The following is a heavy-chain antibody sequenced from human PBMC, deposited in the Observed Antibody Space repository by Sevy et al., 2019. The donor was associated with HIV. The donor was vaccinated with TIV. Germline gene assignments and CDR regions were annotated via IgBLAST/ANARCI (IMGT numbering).Heavy chain of an antibody. D-gene: IGHD3-9*01. CDR3: ARGGPDDILTHYGLDV. CDR1: GGTFSFYG. CDR2: IIPILGTT. V-gene: IGHV1-69*01. Sequence: KVSCKASGGTFSFYGVSWVRQAPGQGLEWMAGIIPILGTTRYAQKFQGRVTITADESTSTAYMELSSLRSEDTAVYYCARGGPDDILTHYGLDVWGQGTTVTVSS. J-gene: IGHJ6*02.